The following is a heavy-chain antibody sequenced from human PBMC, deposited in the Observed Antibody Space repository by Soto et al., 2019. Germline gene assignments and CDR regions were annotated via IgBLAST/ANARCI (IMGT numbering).Heavy chain of an antibody. CDR1: GFTFGDYA. V-gene: IGHV3-49*03. CDR3: TRLYYYGSGSYPYY. Sequence: GGSLRLSCTGSGFTFGDYAMSWFRQAPGKGLEWVGFIRSKAYGGTTEYAASVKGRFTISRDDSKSIAYLQMNSLKTEDTAVYYCTRLYYYGSGSYPYYWGQGTLVTVSS. J-gene: IGHJ4*02. CDR2: IRSKAYGGTT. D-gene: IGHD3-10*01.